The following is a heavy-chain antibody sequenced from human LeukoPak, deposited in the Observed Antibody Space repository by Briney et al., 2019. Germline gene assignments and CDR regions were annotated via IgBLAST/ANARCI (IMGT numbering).Heavy chain of an antibody. V-gene: IGHV3-30*18. CDR3: ANGGPAMVPGY. CDR1: GFTFSSYG. Sequence: GRSLRLSCAASGFTFSSYGMHWVRQAPGKGLEWVAVISYDGSNKYYADSVKGRFTISRDNSKNTLYLQMNSLRAEDTAAYYCANGGPAMVPGYWGQGTLVTVSS. CDR2: ISYDGSNK. J-gene: IGHJ4*02. D-gene: IGHD5-18*01.